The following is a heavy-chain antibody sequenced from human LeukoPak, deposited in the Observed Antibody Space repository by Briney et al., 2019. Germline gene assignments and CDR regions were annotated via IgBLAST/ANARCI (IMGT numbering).Heavy chain of an antibody. J-gene: IGHJ4*02. CDR3: ASTNAAMVTGWGFDY. CDR1: GGSISIYY. D-gene: IGHD5-18*01. CDR2: IYYSGST. V-gene: IGHV4-59*01. Sequence: SETLSLTCTVSGGSISIYYWSWIRQPPGKGLEWIGYIYYSGSTNYNPSLKSRVTISVDTSKNQFSLKLSSVTAADTAVYYCASTNAAMVTGWGFDYWGQGTLVTVSS.